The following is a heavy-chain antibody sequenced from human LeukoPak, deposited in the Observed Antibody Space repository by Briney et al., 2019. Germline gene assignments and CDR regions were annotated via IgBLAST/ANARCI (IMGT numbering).Heavy chain of an antibody. CDR2: IYYSGST. D-gene: IGHD3-10*01. CDR1: GGSINSGGDY. Sequence: PSETPSLTCTVSGGSINSGGDYWSWIRQHPGKGLEWIGYIYYSGSTSYNPSLKSRLTISVDTSKNQFSLKLSSVTAADTAVYYCARDGNYGSGSYGAFDIWGQGTMVTVSS. J-gene: IGHJ3*02. V-gene: IGHV4-31*03. CDR3: ARDGNYGSGSYGAFDI.